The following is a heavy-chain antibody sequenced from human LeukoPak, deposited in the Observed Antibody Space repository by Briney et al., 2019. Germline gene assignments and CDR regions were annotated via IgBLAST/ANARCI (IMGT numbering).Heavy chain of an antibody. J-gene: IGHJ4*02. D-gene: IGHD3-10*01. Sequence: SVKVSCKASGGTFSGYAISWVRQAPGQGLEWMGGIIPIFGTANYAQKFQGRVTITTDESTSTAYMELSSLRSEDTAVYYCARVVIDGSGVGSSAAFDYWGQGTLVTVSS. V-gene: IGHV1-69*05. CDR1: GGTFSGYA. CDR3: ARVVIDGSGVGSSAAFDY. CDR2: IIPIFGTA.